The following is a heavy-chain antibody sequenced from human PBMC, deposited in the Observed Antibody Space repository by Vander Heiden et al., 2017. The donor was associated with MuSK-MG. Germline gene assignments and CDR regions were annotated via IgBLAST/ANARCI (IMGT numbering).Heavy chain of an antibody. D-gene: IGHD6-19*01. CDR1: GYSISSGYY. Sequence: QVQLQESGPGLVKPSETLSLTCAVSGYSISSGYYWGWIRQPPGKGLEWIGSIYHSGSTYYNPSLKSRVTISVDTSKNQFSLKLSSVTAADTAVYYCARIAVAGTSAGQFDYWGQGTLVTVSS. CDR2: IYHSGST. V-gene: IGHV4-38-2*01. J-gene: IGHJ4*02. CDR3: ARIAVAGTSAGQFDY.